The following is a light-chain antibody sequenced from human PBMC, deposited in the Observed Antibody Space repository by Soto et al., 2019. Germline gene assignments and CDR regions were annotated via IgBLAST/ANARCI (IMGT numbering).Light chain of an antibody. CDR3: QQYGTT. J-gene: IGKJ1*01. Sequence: DIQMTQSPSTLSASVGDRVTITCRASQSISSWLARYQQKPGKAPKLLIYKASSLESGVPSRFSGSGSGTEFTLTISSLQPDDFATYYCQQYGTTFGQGTKVEIK. V-gene: IGKV1-5*03. CDR1: QSISSW. CDR2: KAS.